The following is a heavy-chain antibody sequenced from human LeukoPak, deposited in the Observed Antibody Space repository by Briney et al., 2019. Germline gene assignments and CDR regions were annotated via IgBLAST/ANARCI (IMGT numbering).Heavy chain of an antibody. D-gene: IGHD2-8*01. CDR3: AKDGGVGYYYYYYMDV. J-gene: IGHJ6*03. Sequence: GGSLRLSCAASGFTFDDYTMHWVRQAPGKGLEWVSLISWDGGSTYYADSVKGRFTISRDNSKNSLYLQMNSLRTEDTALYYCAKDGGVGYYYYYYMDVWGKGTTVTVSS. CDR2: ISWDGGST. V-gene: IGHV3-43*01. CDR1: GFTFDDYT.